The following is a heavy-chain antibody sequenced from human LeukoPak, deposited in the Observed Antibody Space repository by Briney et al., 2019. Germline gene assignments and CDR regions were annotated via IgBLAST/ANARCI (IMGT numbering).Heavy chain of an antibody. J-gene: IGHJ4*02. Sequence: GASVKVSCKASGYTFNNYAMNWVRQAPGQGPEWMGWINTNTGNPTYAQGFTGRFVFSVDTSVSTAYLQISSLKAEDTAVYYCARAKPKNMVRGLIMRRESRYYFDYWGQGTLVTVSS. CDR1: GYTFNNYA. D-gene: IGHD3-10*01. CDR2: INTNTGNP. CDR3: ARAKPKNMVRGLIMRRESRYYFDY. V-gene: IGHV7-4-1*02.